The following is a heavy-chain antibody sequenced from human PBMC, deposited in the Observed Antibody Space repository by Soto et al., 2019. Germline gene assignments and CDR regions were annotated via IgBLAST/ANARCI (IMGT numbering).Heavy chain of an antibody. D-gene: IGHD4-17*01. CDR3: ARSDTSGLGDYAGWFDP. CDR2: ISAYNGNT. V-gene: IGHV1-18*01. CDR1: GYTFTSYG. Sequence: ASVKVSCKASGYTFTSYGISWVRQAPGQGLEWMGWISAYNGNTNYAQKLQGRVTMTTDTSTSTGYMELRSLSSDDTAVYYCARSDTSGLGDYAGWFDPWGQGTLVTVSS. J-gene: IGHJ5*02.